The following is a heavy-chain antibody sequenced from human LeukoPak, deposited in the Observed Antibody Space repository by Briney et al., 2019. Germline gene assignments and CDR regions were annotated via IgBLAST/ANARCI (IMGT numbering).Heavy chain of an antibody. V-gene: IGHV3-23*01. CDR2: ISPGGGPT. CDR3: AKDGAWLRFDD. CDR1: GFPFSSHG. J-gene: IGHJ4*02. Sequence: GGTLRLSSAGSGFPFSSHGMDWVRQAPGKGLEWVSGISPGGGPTYYADSVRGRFSISRDDLKNTVYLQMKNLTAEDTAVYYCAKDGAWLRFDDWGQGILVTVSS. D-gene: IGHD5-12*01.